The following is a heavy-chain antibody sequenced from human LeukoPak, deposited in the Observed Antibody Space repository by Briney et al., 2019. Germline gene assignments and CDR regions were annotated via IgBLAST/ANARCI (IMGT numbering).Heavy chain of an antibody. D-gene: IGHD3-22*01. CDR2: IKSESVGGAI. J-gene: IGHJ4*02. Sequence: GGSLRLSCVGSGFTFSNAWMTWVRQAPGKELEWVGRIKSESVGGAIDYAAPVKGRFTISRDDSKNTVYLQMNSLKTEDTALYYCTTTYHYDSSGYSSYYWGQGTLVTVSS. CDR1: GFTFSNAW. CDR3: TTTYHYDSSGYSSYY. V-gene: IGHV3-15*01.